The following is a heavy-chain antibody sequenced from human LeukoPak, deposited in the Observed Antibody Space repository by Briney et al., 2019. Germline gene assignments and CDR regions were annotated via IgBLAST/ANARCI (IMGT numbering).Heavy chain of an antibody. Sequence: GSLRLSCTVSGFTLSSYEMSWIRQAPGKGLEWIGRIETSGNTNYKPSLKSRVTMSVDTSKNQFSLKLSSVTAADTAVYYCARVSSSWYQDWYFDLWGRGTLVTVSS. CDR1: GFTLSSYE. D-gene: IGHD6-13*01. V-gene: IGHV4-4*07. J-gene: IGHJ2*01. CDR3: ARVSSSWYQDWYFDL. CDR2: IETSGNT.